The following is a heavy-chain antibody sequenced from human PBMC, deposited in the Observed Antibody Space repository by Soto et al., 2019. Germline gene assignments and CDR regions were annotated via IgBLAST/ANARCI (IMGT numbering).Heavy chain of an antibody. J-gene: IGHJ4*02. CDR2: IIPLFST. Sequence: QVQLVQSGAEVKKPGSSVKVSCKASGDTFRNYAFTWVRQAPGQGLEWMGTIIPLFSTRYAQKFQGRVTMTVDESTSTVYMDLSSLKSDDTAVYYCARDPGIAVVGRGTCFEHWGQGTVVTVSS. D-gene: IGHD6-19*01. V-gene: IGHV1-69*18. CDR1: GDTFRNYA. CDR3: ARDPGIAVVGRGTCFEH.